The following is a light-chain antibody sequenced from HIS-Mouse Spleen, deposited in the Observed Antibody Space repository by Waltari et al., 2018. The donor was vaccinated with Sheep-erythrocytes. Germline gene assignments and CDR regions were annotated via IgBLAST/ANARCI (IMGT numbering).Light chain of an antibody. CDR3: AAWDESLNGPV. V-gene: IGLV1-44*01. J-gene: IGLJ3*02. CDR2: SNS. Sequence: QSVLTQPPSASGTPGQRVTISCSGSSSNIGGNTVNLSQHLPGTAPKPLIYSNSPRPPGVPDRFAGPQSGTSAALTICGVQSEDEADYYCAAWDESLNGPVSGGGTKLTVL. CDR1: SSNIGGNT.